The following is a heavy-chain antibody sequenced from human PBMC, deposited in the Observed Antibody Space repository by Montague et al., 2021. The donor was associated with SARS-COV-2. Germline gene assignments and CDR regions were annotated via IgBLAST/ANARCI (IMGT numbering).Heavy chain of an antibody. Sequence: SETLSLTCTVSGGSLNNYYWSWIRQPPGKGLEWIGYIYYTGSTKYNPSLKSRVTMSLDRPTNRFSLRLNSVTAADTAMYYCARAQNTCFIANCVNYFDFWGLGAQVTVSS. CDR3: ARAQNTCFIANCVNYFDF. CDR2: IYYTGST. D-gene: IGHD1-1*01. V-gene: IGHV4-59*01. CDR1: GGSLNNYY. J-gene: IGHJ4*02.